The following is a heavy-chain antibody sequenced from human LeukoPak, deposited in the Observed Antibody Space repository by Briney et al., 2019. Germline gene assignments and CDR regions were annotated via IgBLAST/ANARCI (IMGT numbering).Heavy chain of an antibody. Sequence: GGSLRLSCAASGFSFSTYGMHWVRQASGKGLEWVGRIRSKANSYATAYAASVKGRFTISRDDSKNTAYLQMNSLKTEDTAVYYCTRRTRGYSYGPPYFDYWGQGTLVTVSS. D-gene: IGHD5-18*01. CDR1: GFSFSTYG. J-gene: IGHJ4*02. CDR2: IRSKANSYAT. V-gene: IGHV3-73*01. CDR3: TRRTRGYSYGPPYFDY.